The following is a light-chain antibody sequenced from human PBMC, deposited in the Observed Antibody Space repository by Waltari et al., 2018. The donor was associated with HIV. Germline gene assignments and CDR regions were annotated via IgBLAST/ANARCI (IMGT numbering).Light chain of an antibody. CDR2: AAS. J-gene: IGKJ5*01. CDR3: QQYYSYPPIT. Sequence: AIRMTQSPSSFSASTGDRVTITCRASQGISSYLAWYQQKPGKAPKLLIYAASTLKSGVPSRFSGSGSGTDFTLTISCLQSEDFATYYCQQYYSYPPITFGQGTRLEIK. V-gene: IGKV1-8*01. CDR1: QGISSY.